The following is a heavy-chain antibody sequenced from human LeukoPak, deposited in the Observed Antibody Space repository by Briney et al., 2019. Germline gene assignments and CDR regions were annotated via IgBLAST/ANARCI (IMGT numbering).Heavy chain of an antibody. CDR3: ARGLGGGYADY. D-gene: IGHD5-12*01. CDR1: GGSFSGYY. V-gene: IGHV4-34*01. CDR2: INHSGST. Sequence: PSETLSLTCAVYGGSFSGYYWSWIRQPPGKGLEWTGEINHSGSTNYNPSLKSRVTISVDTSKNQFSLKLSSVTAADTAVYYCARGLGGGYADYWGQGTLVTVSS. J-gene: IGHJ4*02.